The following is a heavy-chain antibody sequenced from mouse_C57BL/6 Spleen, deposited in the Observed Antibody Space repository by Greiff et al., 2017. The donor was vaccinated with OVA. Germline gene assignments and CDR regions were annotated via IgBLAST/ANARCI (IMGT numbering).Heavy chain of an antibody. CDR3: AGYGYDDY. CDR1: GYTFTSYW. J-gene: IGHJ2*01. Sequence: QVQLQQPGAELVRPGTSVKLSCKASGYTFTSYWMHWVKQRPGQGLEWIGVIDPSDSYTNYNQKFKGKATLTVDTSSSTAYMQLSSLTSEDSAVYYCAGYGYDDYWGQGTTRTVSS. V-gene: IGHV1-59*01. CDR2: IDPSDSYT. D-gene: IGHD2-2*01.